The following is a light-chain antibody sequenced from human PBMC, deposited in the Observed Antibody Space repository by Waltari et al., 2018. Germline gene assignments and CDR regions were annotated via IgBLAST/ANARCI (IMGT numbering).Light chain of an antibody. Sequence: DIQMTQCPSTLSASVGDKVTITRRASQNISSRLAWYQQKPGKAPKFLIYRASDLESGVPSRFSGSGSGTEFTLTITGLQPEDFATYHCQQYDTYSRTFGQGTRIEV. J-gene: IGKJ1*01. CDR2: RAS. CDR1: QNISSR. V-gene: IGKV1-5*03. CDR3: QQYDTYSRT.